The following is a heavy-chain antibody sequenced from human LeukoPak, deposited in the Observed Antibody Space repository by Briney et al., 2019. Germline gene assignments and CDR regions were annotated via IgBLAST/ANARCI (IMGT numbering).Heavy chain of an antibody. J-gene: IGHJ4*02. CDR2: IIPIFGTA. V-gene: IGHV1-69*05. Sequence: SVTVSCKASGGTFITYTIKWVRQAPGQGLEWMGGIIPIFGTANYAQKFQGRVTVTTDDSTSTAFMELSSLRSEDTAVYYCATYMLRDNWNVHTFDSWGQGTLVTVSS. CDR3: ATYMLRDNWNVHTFDS. D-gene: IGHD1-1*01. CDR1: GGTFITYT.